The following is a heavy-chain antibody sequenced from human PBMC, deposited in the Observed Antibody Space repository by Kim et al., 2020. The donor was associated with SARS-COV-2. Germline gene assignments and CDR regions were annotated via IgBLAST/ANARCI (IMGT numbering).Heavy chain of an antibody. D-gene: IGHD3-10*01. CDR2: IFFSGSP. CDR3: ASRMVRGVKGYYGMDV. J-gene: IGHJ6*02. CDR1: GGSISSSSYY. V-gene: IGHV4-39*01. Sequence: SETLSLTCTVSGGSISSSSYYWGWIRQPPGKGLEWIGGIFFSGSPSYNPSLKSRVTISVDTSKNQFSLKLSSVTAADTAVYYCASRMVRGVKGYYGMDVWGQGTTVTVSS.